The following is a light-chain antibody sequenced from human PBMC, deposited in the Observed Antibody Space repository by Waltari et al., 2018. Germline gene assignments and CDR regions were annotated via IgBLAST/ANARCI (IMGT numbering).Light chain of an antibody. CDR2: YNT. CDR1: SATIGTYY. Sequence: SVLTQPPSVSGDTGQTVIISCTVRSATIGTYYVYWYKYFPGTVPKLLIYYNTFCPSGLSGRFSGSKSGSSASLTITGVLPGDEADYYCGAWDGTLSALLFGGGTRLTVL. V-gene: IGLV1-47*01. CDR3: GAWDGTLSALL. J-gene: IGLJ2*01.